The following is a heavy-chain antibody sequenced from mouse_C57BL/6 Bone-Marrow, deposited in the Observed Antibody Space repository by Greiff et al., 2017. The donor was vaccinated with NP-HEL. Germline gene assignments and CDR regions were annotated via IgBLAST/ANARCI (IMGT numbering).Heavy chain of an antibody. Sequence: QVQLKQSGAELAKPGASVKLSCKASGYTFTSYWMHWVKQRPGQGLEWIGYINPSSGYTKYNQKFKENATLTADKSSSTAYMQLSSLTYEDSAVYYCARPPLYYGYGFAYWGQGTLVTVSA. CDR2: INPSSGYT. V-gene: IGHV1-7*01. CDR1: GYTFTSYW. CDR3: ARPPLYYGYGFAY. D-gene: IGHD2-2*01. J-gene: IGHJ3*01.